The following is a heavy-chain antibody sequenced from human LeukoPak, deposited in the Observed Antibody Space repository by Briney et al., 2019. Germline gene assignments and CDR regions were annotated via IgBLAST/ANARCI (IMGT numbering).Heavy chain of an antibody. CDR1: GFSLSSFA. Sequence: GGSLRLSCVASGFSLSSFAMTWVRQAPGKGLEWVPVIGHDGGGIQYADSVKGRFSISRDTSKNTLYLQMNSLRAEDTAVYYCAKYAPPTTMVTRFFDYWGQGTLVTVSS. CDR3: AKYAPPTTMVTRFFDY. V-gene: IGHV3-23*01. CDR2: IGHDGGGI. D-gene: IGHD4-23*01. J-gene: IGHJ4*02.